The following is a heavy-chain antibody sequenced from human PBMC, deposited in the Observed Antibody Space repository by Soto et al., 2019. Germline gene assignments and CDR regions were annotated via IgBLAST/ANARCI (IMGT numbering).Heavy chain of an antibody. CDR3: ARDLVRTQGLVGY. CDR2: ISSSSSYI. V-gene: IGHV3-21*01. D-gene: IGHD1-26*01. J-gene: IGHJ4*02. Sequence: EVQLVESGGGLVKPGGSLRLSCAASGFTFSSYSMNWVRQAPGKGLEWVSSISSSSSYIYYADSVKGRFTISRDNAKNSLYLQMNSLRAEDTALDYCARDLVRTQGLVGYWGQGTLVTVSS. CDR1: GFTFSSYS.